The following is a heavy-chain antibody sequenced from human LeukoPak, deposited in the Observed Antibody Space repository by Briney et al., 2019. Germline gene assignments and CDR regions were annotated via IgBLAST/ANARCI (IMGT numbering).Heavy chain of an antibody. Sequence: SVKVSCKASGGTFSSYAISWVRQAPGQGLEWMGGIIPIFGTANYAQKFQGRVTITADESTSTAYMELSSLRSEDTAVYYCARVYDSNVGYFDYWGQGTLVTVSS. CDR2: IIPIFGTA. V-gene: IGHV1-69*13. J-gene: IGHJ4*02. CDR3: ARVYDSNVGYFDY. CDR1: GGTFSSYA. D-gene: IGHD3-22*01.